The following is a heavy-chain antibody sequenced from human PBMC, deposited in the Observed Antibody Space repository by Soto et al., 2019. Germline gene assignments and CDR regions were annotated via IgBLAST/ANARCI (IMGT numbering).Heavy chain of an antibody. CDR2: ISSSSSYI. CDR3: ARVRVTRTFYGMDV. CDR1: GFTFSSYS. Sequence: GGSLRLSCAASGFTFSSYSMNWVRQAPGKGLEWVSSISSSSSYIYYADSVKGRFTISRDNAKNSLYLRMNSLRAEDTAVYYCARVRVTRTFYGMDVWGQGTTVTVSS. J-gene: IGHJ6*02. V-gene: IGHV3-21*01. D-gene: IGHD2-21*02.